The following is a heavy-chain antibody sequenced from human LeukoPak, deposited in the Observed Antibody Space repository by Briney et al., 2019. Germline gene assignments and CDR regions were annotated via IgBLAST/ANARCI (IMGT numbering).Heavy chain of an antibody. CDR1: GGSISSSNYY. Sequence: PSETLSLTCTVSGGSISSSNYYWGWIRQPPGKGLEWVGNSYYSGSTYYNPSLKSRVTTSVDTSKNQFSLKLTSVTAADTAVYYCARSPAAGTGDFYGMDVWGQGTTVTVSS. D-gene: IGHD6-13*01. CDR3: ARSPAAGTGDFYGMDV. CDR2: SYYSGST. V-gene: IGHV4-39*01. J-gene: IGHJ6*02.